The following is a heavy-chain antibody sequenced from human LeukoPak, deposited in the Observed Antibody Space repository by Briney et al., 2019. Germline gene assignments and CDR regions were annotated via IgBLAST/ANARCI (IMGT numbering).Heavy chain of an antibody. CDR2: IYYSGST. V-gene: IGHV4-39*07. J-gene: IGHJ4*02. CDR3: ARVSAYCGGDCYSH. CDR1: GGSISSSSYY. Sequence: SETLSLTCTVSGGSISSSSYYWGWIRQPPGKGLEWIGSIYYSGSTYYNPSLKSRVTISLDTSKNQFSLKLRSVTAADTAVYYCARVSAYCGGDCYSHWGQGTLVTVSS. D-gene: IGHD2-21*02.